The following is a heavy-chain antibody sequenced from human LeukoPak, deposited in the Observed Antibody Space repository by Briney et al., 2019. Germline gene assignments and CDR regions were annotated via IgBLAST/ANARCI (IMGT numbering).Heavy chain of an antibody. J-gene: IGHJ4*02. V-gene: IGHV1-3*01. D-gene: IGHD6-19*01. CDR1: GYRFTTDMYT. Sequence: ASVKVSCTASGYRFTTDMYTIHWLRQAPGHRLEWMGWINAGKGNTKYSQKFQGRVTITGDTSARTVYMEVSSLVSEDTAVYYCARDSDSSGWSWVYWGQGTLVTVSS. CDR3: ARDSDSSGWSWVY. CDR2: INAGKGNT.